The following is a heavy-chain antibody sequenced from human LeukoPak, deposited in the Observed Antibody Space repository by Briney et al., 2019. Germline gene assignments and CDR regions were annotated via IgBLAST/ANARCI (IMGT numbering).Heavy chain of an antibody. CDR2: IYYSGST. Sequence: SETLSPTCTVSGGSISSYYWSWIRQPPGKGLEWIGYIYYSGSTNYNPSLKSRVTISVDTSKNQFSLKLSSVTAADTAVYYCARDYSNSATGFDPWGQGTLVTVSS. CDR1: GGSISSYY. D-gene: IGHD4-11*01. CDR3: ARDYSNSATGFDP. J-gene: IGHJ5*02. V-gene: IGHV4-59*01.